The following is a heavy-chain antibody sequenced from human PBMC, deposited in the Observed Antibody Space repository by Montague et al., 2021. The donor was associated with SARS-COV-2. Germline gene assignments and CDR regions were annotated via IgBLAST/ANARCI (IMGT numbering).Heavy chain of an antibody. D-gene: IGHD2-15*01. V-gene: IGHV4-4*07. CDR3: ARDVVAGPHVMDD. CDR2: IYSNGHT. Sequence: SETLSLTCNVSGEPISDFFWNWIRQPAGKGLEFIGHIYSNGHTNYKPSLQSRVTMSVDTSKNQFSLKVNSVTAADTAVYYCARDVVAGPHVMDDWGRGTTVTVSS. J-gene: IGHJ6*02. CDR1: GEPISDFF.